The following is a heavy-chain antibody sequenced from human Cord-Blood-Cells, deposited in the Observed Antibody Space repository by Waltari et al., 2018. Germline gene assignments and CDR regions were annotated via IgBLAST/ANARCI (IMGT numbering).Heavy chain of an antibody. V-gene: IGHV1-2*02. CDR3: ARDTRGSKTPKYYFDY. Sequence: VQLVQSGAEVKKPGASVKVSCKASGYTFTGYYMHWVRKAPGQGLEWMGWINPNSGGTNYAQKFQGRVTMTRDTSISTAYMELSRLRSDDTAVYYCARDTRGSKTPKYYFDYWGQGTLVTVSS. J-gene: IGHJ4*02. CDR2: INPNSGGT. CDR1: GYTFTGYY.